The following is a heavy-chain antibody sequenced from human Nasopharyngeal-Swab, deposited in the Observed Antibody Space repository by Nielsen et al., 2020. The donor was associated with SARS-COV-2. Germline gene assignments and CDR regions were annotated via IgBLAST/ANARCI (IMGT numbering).Heavy chain of an antibody. D-gene: IGHD2-15*01. CDR3: ARDGTHCSGGTCFDN. CDR1: GYSFTNYG. J-gene: IGHJ5*02. CDR2: INPKTGNP. Sequence: SVKVSCKASGYSFTNYGVNWVRQAPGQGLEWMGWINPKTGNPTYAQGFTGRFVFSLDTSVTTAYLQISSLEAEDTAVYYCARDGTHCSGGTCFDNWGQGTLVTVSS. V-gene: IGHV7-4-1*02.